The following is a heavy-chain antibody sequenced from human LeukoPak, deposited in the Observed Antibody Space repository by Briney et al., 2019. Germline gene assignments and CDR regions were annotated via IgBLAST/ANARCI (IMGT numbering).Heavy chain of an antibody. V-gene: IGHV4-34*01. Sequence: GSLRLSCAASGFTVSSNYMSWVRQPPGKGLEWIGEINHSGSTNYNPSLKSRVTISVDTSKNQFSLKLSSVTAADTAVYYCARVGTELRWGQGTQVTVSS. J-gene: IGHJ4*02. D-gene: IGHD1-7*01. CDR2: INHSGST. CDR1: GFTVSSNY. CDR3: ARVGTELR.